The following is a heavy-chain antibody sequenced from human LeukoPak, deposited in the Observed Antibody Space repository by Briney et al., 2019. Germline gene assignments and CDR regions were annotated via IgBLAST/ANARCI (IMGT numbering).Heavy chain of an antibody. Sequence: PGRSLRLSCAASGFTFSSYAMHWVRQAPVKGLEWVAVISYDGSNKYYADSVKGRFTISRGNSKNTLYLQMNSLRAEDTAVYYCARESDAFDIWGQGTMVTVSS. J-gene: IGHJ3*02. V-gene: IGHV3-30-3*01. CDR1: GFTFSSYA. CDR3: ARESDAFDI. CDR2: ISYDGSNK.